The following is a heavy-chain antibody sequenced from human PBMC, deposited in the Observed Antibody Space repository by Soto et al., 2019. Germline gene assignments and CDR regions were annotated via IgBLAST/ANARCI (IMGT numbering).Heavy chain of an antibody. CDR2: IDPSDSYT. CDR3: ARRPLDCSSTSCYPTGSYYYYGMDV. D-gene: IGHD2-2*01. J-gene: IGHJ6*02. V-gene: IGHV5-10-1*01. CDR1: GYSFTSYW. Sequence: PGASLTISCKGSGYSFTSYWISWERQMPGKGLEWMGRIDPSDSYTNYSPSFQGHVTISADKSISTAYLQWSSLKASDTAMYYCARRPLDCSSTSCYPTGSYYYYGMDVWGQGTTVTVSS.